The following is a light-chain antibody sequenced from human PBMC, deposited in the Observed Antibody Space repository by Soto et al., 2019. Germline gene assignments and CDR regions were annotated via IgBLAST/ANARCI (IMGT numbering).Light chain of an antibody. CDR2: DVS. J-gene: IGLJ2*01. CDR1: SSDVGGYNY. CDR3: CSYAGSFVV. Sequence: QSALTQPRSVSRSPGQSVTISCTGTSSDVGGYNYVSWYQQHPGKAPKLMIYDVSKRPSGVPDRFSGSKSDNSASLTISGLRAEDEADYYCCSYAGSFVVFGGGTKLTVL. V-gene: IGLV2-11*01.